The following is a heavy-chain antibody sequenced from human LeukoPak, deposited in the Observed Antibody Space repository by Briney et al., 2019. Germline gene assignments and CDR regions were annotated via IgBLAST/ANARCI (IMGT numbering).Heavy chain of an antibody. Sequence: GASVKVSCKASGYTFTSYYMHWVRQAPGQGLEWMGIINPSGGSTSYAQKFQGRVTMTRDTSTSTVYMELSSLRSDDTAVYYCAREVVGAIQIDYAFDIWGQGTMVTVSS. CDR2: INPSGGST. CDR3: AREVVGAIQIDYAFDI. D-gene: IGHD1-26*01. CDR1: GYTFTSYY. J-gene: IGHJ3*02. V-gene: IGHV1-46*01.